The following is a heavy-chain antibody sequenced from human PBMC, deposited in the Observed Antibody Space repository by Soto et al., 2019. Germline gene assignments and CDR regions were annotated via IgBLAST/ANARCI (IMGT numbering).Heavy chain of an antibody. CDR2: INSDGSVS. CDR1: GFTFRNYW. CDR3: ARGDCVGGSCYSLAGSFYYYMAA. J-gene: IGHJ6*03. Sequence: EVQLVESGGGLVQPGGSLRLSCAASGFTFRNYWMYWVRQAPGQGLEWVSRINSDGSVSSYADSVKGRLTISRDNVKNTLYLLMDSLRAEDTAVYYCARGDCVGGSCYSLAGSFYYYMAAWVKGTTVTVFS. D-gene: IGHD2-15*01. V-gene: IGHV3-74*02.